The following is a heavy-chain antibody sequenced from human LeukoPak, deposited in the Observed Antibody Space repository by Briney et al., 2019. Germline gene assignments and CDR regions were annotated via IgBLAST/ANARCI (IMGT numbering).Heavy chain of an antibody. V-gene: IGHV1-18*01. CDR2: ISAYNGNT. D-gene: IGHD3-22*01. CDR1: GYTFTSYG. CDR3: ARYYYDSSGYSYAFDI. Sequence: ASVKVSCKASGYTFTSYGISWVRQAPGQGLEWMGWISAYNGNTNYAQKLQGRVTMTTDTSTSTAYMELRSLRSDDTAVYYCARYYYDSSGYSYAFDIWGQGTMVTVSS. J-gene: IGHJ3*02.